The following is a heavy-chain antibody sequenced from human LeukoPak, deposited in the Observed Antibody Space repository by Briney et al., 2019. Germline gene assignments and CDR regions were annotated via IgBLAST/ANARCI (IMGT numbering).Heavy chain of an antibody. D-gene: IGHD3-16*02. CDR3: ARGNDYVWGSYRYTIQVAAPYYYYDMDV. CDR2: IIALFVIA. CDR1: RGTLSRYA. V-gene: IGHV1-69*10. J-gene: IGHJ6*04. Sequence: SVKVSCQASRGTLSRYAIRGVRQAPGEGREWVGGIIALFVIAHYAQKLQGRVTITADNSTSTAYMELSSLRSEDTAVYYCARGNDYVWGSYRYTIQVAAPYYYYDMDVWGKGTTVTVSS.